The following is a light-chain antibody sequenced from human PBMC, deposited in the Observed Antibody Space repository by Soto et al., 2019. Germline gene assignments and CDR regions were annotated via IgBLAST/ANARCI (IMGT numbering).Light chain of an antibody. CDR2: GAS. CDR1: QSVSSN. Sequence: EIVRTQSTAALSVSPGERARLACRASQSVSSNLAWYQQKPGQAPRLLIYGASTRATGIPARFSGSGSGTALTLTISSLQPEDFAVYSFQQYNNWPVFGQGAKVDIK. CDR3: QQYNNWPV. V-gene: IGKV3-15*01. J-gene: IGKJ1*01.